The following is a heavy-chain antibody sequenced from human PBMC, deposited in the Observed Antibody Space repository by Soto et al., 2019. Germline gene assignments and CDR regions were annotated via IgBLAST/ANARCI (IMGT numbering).Heavy chain of an antibody. CDR3: AKDYRIWHYYYGMDV. J-gene: IGHJ6*02. Sequence: GGSLRLSCSASVFTFSSYGMHWVRQAPGKGLEWVAVISYDGSNKYYADSVRGRFTISRDNPMTTLYLEMNSLRAEDTAVCYCAKDYRIWHYYYGMDVWGQGTRV. V-gene: IGHV3-30*18. D-gene: IGHD3-16*02. CDR2: ISYDGSNK. CDR1: VFTFSSYG.